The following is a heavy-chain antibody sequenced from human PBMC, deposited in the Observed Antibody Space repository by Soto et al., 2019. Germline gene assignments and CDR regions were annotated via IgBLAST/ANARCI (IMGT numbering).Heavy chain of an antibody. CDR1: GFTFSSYG. J-gene: IGHJ2*01. CDR2: ISYDGSNK. D-gene: IGHD6-13*01. V-gene: IGHV3-30*18. Sequence: QVQLVESGGGVVQPGRSLRLSCAASGFTFSSYGMHWVRQAPGKGLGWVAVISYDGSNKYYADSVKGRFTISRDNSKNTLYLQMNSLRAEDTAVYYCAKDRRQQLLYWYFDLWGRGTLVTVSS. CDR3: AKDRRQQLLYWYFDL.